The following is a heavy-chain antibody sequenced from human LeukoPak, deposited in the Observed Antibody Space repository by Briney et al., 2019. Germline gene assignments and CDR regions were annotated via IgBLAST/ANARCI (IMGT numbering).Heavy chain of an antibody. Sequence: ASVKVSCKVSGYTLTELSMHWVRQAPGKGLEWMGGFDPEDGETIYAQKFQGGVTMTEDTSTDTAYMELSSLRSEDTAVYYCATALGDFWSGYTLYYFYYWGQETLVTVSS. CDR3: ATALGDFWSGYTLYYFYY. V-gene: IGHV1-24*01. CDR1: GYTLTELS. J-gene: IGHJ4*02. D-gene: IGHD3-3*01. CDR2: FDPEDGET.